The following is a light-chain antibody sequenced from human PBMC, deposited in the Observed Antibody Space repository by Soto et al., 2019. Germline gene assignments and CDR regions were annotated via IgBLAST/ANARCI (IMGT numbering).Light chain of an antibody. J-gene: IGLJ2*01. CDR1: SSNIGNNY. V-gene: IGLV1-51*02. Sequence: QSVLTQPPSVSAAPGQKVTISCSGSSSNIGNNYVSWYQQLPGTAPKLLIYENNKRPSGIPDRFPGSKSGTSATLGITGLPAGDEADYYCGTWDSSLSTVVFGGGTKLTVL. CDR3: GTWDSSLSTVV. CDR2: ENN.